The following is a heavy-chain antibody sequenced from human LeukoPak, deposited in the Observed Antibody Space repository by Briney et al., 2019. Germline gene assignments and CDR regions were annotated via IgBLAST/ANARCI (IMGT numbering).Heavy chain of an antibody. J-gene: IGHJ4*02. CDR2: IYYSGST. CDR1: GGSISSYY. D-gene: IGHD5-18*01. Sequence: SETLSLTRTVSGGSISSYYWSWIRQPPGKGLEWIGYIYYSGSTNYNPSLKSRVTISVDTSKNQFSLKLSSVTAADTAVYYCARQLWANYFDYWGQGTLVTVSS. V-gene: IGHV4-59*08. CDR3: ARQLWANYFDY.